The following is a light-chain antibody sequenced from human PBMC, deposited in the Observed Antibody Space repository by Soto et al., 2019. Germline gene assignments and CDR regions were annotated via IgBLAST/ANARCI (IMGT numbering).Light chain of an antibody. CDR1: SSDVGSYNY. CDR2: EVS. CDR3: SSYAGSNWWV. Sequence: QSALTQPPSASGSPGQSVTISCTGTSSDVGSYNYVSWYQQHPGQAPKLMIYEVSKRPSGVPDRFSGSKSGNTASLTVSGLQAEDEADYYCSSYAGSNWWVFGTGTKVTVL. V-gene: IGLV2-8*01. J-gene: IGLJ1*01.